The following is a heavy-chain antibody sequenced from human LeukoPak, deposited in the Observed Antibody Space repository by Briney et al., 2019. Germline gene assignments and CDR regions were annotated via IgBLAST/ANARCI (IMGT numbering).Heavy chain of an antibody. V-gene: IGHV1-8*01. CDR1: GYTFTSYD. Sequence: ASVKVSCKASGYTFTSYDINWVRQATGQGLEWMGWMNPNSGNTGYAQKFQGRVTMTRNTSISTAYMELSSLRSEDTAVYYCARVDSGYDMNYYNYMDVWGKGTTVTVSS. CDR3: ARVDSGYDMNYYNYMDV. D-gene: IGHD5-12*01. J-gene: IGHJ6*03. CDR2: MNPNSGNT.